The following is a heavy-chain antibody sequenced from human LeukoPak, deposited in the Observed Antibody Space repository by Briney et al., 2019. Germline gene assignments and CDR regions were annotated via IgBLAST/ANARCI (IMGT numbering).Heavy chain of an antibody. D-gene: IGHD5-24*01. J-gene: IGHJ6*02. V-gene: IGHV3-48*03. CDR1: GFTFSSYE. CDR2: ISSSDTTI. CDR3: ARSRRDNYYYYYGMDV. Sequence: PGGSLRLSCAASGFTFSSYEMTWVRQAPGKGLEWVSNISSSDTTIHYADSVKGRFTISGGNARNSLYLQMNSLRAEDTAVYYCARSRRDNYYYYYGMDVWGQGTTVTVSS.